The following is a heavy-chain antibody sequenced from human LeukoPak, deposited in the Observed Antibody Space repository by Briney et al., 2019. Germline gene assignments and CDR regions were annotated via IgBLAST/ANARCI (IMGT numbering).Heavy chain of an antibody. D-gene: IGHD1-26*01. CDR2: IKQDGSEK. CDR3: ASPTSGIWSFDY. Sequence: PGGSLRLSCAASGFTFSSHWMSWVRQAPGKGLEWVANIKQDGSEKYYVDSVKGRFTISRDNAKNSLYLQMNSLRAEDTAVYYCASPTSGIWSFDYWGQGTLVTVSS. V-gene: IGHV3-7*01. CDR1: GFTFSSHW. J-gene: IGHJ4*02.